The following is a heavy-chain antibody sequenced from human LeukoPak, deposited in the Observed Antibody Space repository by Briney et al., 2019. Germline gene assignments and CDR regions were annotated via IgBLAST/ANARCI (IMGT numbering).Heavy chain of an antibody. V-gene: IGHV5-51*01. Sequence: ASVKVSCKASGGTFSSYAISWVRQAPGQGLEWMGIVYPGDSDTKYSPSFEGQVTISADKSINTAYLQLKSLQASDTATYYCARGLTTTVVTPGNSWGQGTLVTVSS. D-gene: IGHD4-23*01. CDR1: GGTFSSYA. CDR2: VYPGDSDT. CDR3: ARGLTTTVVTPGNS. J-gene: IGHJ4*02.